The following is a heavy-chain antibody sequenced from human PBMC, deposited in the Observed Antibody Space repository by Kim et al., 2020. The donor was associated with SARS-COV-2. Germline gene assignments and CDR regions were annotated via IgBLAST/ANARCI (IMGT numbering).Heavy chain of an antibody. J-gene: IGHJ4*02. V-gene: IGHV1-2*04. D-gene: IGHD6-19*01. CDR2: INPNSGGT. CDR1: GYTFTGYY. CDR3: ARDRGIAVAGGGFDY. Sequence: ASVKVSCKASGYTFTGYYMHWVRQAPGQGLEWMGWINPNSGGTNYAQKFQGWVTMTRDTSISTAYMELSRLRSDDTAVYYCARDRGIAVAGGGFDYWGQGTLVTVSS.